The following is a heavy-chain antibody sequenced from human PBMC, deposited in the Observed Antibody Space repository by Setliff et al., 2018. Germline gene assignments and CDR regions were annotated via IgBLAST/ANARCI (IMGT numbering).Heavy chain of an antibody. D-gene: IGHD1-26*01. CDR3: ATSYSGSYYGY. CDR2: INPSGGST. Sequence: ASVKVSCKASGYSFTNYYIHWVRQAPGQGLEWVGIINPSGGSTSYAQKFQGRVTMTEDTSTDTAYMELSSLRSEDTAVYYCATSYSGSYYGYWGQGTLVTVSS. V-gene: IGHV1-46*01. CDR1: GYSFTNYY. J-gene: IGHJ4*02.